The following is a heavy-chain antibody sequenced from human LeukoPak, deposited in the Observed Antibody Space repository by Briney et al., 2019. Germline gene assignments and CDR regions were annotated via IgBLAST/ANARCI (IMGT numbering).Heavy chain of an antibody. D-gene: IGHD2-2*01. CDR1: GFTFSSYS. J-gene: IGHJ5*02. CDR2: INHSGST. Sequence: GSLRLSCAASGFTFSSYSMSWVRQPPGKGLEWIGEINHSGSTNYNPSLKSRVTISVDTSKNQFSLKLSSVTAADTAVYYCARHIVVVPAALNWFDPWGQGTLVTASS. CDR3: ARHIVVVPAALNWFDP. V-gene: IGHV4-34*01.